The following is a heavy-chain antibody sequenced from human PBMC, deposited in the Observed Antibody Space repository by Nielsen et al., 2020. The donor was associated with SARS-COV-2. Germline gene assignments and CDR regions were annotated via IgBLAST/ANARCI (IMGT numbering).Heavy chain of an antibody. D-gene: IGHD2-2*01. J-gene: IGHJ6*03. CDR2: ISWNSGSI. V-gene: IGHV3-9*01. Sequence: SLKISCAASGFTFDDYAMHWVRQAPGKGLEWVSGISWNSGSIGYADSVKGRFTISRDNSKNTLYLQMNSLRAEDTAVYYCAKDGRYCSSTSCPIRYYYYMDVWGKGTTVTVSS. CDR1: GFTFDDYA. CDR3: AKDGRYCSSTSCPIRYYYYMDV.